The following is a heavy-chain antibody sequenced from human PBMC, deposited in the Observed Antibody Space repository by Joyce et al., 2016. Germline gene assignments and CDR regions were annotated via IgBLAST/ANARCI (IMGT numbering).Heavy chain of an antibody. Sequence: QVQLVQSGAEVKKPGASVKVSCKASGYTFTGYSIHWVRQAPGQGREWMGWIKPNSSGTNSAQKFQGRVTMTRDTSISTAYMELNRLRSDDTAVYYCARDRYRITMVRGVYYYGMGVWGQGTTVTVSS. CDR2: IKPNSSGT. CDR3: ARDRYRITMVRGVYYYGMGV. CDR1: GYTFTGYS. D-gene: IGHD3-10*01. J-gene: IGHJ6*02. V-gene: IGHV1-2*02.